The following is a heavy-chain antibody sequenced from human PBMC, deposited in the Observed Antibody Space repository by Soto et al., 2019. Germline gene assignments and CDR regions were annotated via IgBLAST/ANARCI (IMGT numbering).Heavy chain of an antibody. V-gene: IGHV3-74*01. CDR3: ARDRDYYDSSGSLDY. Sequence: EVQLVESGGGLVQPGGSLRLSCEASGFIFSSYYMHWVRQAPGKGLVWVSRINNDGSSTIYADSVKGRFTISRDNSKNTLYLQMNSLRAEDTAVYYCARDRDYYDSSGSLDYWGQGTLVTVSS. CDR2: INNDGSST. J-gene: IGHJ4*02. D-gene: IGHD3-22*01. CDR1: GFIFSSYY.